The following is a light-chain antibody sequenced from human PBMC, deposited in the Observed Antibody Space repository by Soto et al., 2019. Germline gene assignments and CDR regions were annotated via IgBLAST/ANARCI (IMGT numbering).Light chain of an antibody. Sequence: DIQMTQSPSSLSASVGDRVTITCRASQSISSYLNWYQQKPGKAPKLLIYAASSLQSGVPSRFSGSGSGTDFTLTISRLQPEDFSTYYWQQSYSARPFGQGTKVEIK. CDR2: AAS. J-gene: IGKJ1*01. CDR3: QQSYSARP. CDR1: QSISSY. V-gene: IGKV1-39*01.